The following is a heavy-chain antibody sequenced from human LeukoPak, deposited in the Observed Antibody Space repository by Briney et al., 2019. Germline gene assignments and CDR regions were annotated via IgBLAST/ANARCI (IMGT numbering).Heavy chain of an antibody. J-gene: IGHJ6*02. CDR3: ATTTVTRHYYYYGMDV. V-gene: IGHV4-59*08. CDR1: GGSISSYY. Sequence: SETLSLTCTVSGGSISSYYWSWIRQPPGKGLEWIGYIDYSGSTNYNPSLKSRVTISVDTSKNQFSLRLSSVTAADTVVYYCATTTVTRHYYYYGMDVWGQGTTVTVSS. CDR2: IDYSGST. D-gene: IGHD4-17*01.